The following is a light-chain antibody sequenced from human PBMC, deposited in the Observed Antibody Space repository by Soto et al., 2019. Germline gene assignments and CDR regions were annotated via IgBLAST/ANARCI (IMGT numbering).Light chain of an antibody. CDR3: SSYTSSSTYV. V-gene: IGLV2-14*01. CDR2: EVS. Sequence: QSVLTQPASVSGSPGQSITLSCTGTSSDVGGYNYVSWYQQHPGKAPKLMIYEVSNRPSGVSNRFSGSKSGNTASLTISGLQAEDESDYYCSSYTSSSTYVFGPGTQLTVL. CDR1: SSDVGGYNY. J-gene: IGLJ1*01.